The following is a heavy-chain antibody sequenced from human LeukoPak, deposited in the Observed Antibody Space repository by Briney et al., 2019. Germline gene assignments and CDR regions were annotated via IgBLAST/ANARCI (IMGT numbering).Heavy chain of an antibody. D-gene: IGHD3-9*01. CDR3: PKAAYYDILPGYSDY. Sequence: GGSLRLSCAASGFTFDDYAMHWVRQAPGKGLEWVSGISWNSGSIGYADSVKGRFTISRDNAKNSLYLQMNSLRAEDTALYYCPKAAYYDILPGYSDYWAQGTLVTVSS. CDR1: GFTFDDYA. CDR2: ISWNSGSI. J-gene: IGHJ4*02. V-gene: IGHV3-9*01.